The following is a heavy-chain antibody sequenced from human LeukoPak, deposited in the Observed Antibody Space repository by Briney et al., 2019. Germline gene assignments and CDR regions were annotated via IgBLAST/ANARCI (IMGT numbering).Heavy chain of an antibody. CDR1: GFTFSSYA. CDR3: AKRDGYNSNPLKD. CDR2: ISGSGSST. D-gene: IGHD5-24*01. V-gene: IGHV3-23*01. J-gene: IGHJ4*02. Sequence: GGSLRLSCAASGFTFSSYAMSWVRQAPGKGLEWVSAISGSGSSTFYADSVKGRFTISRDNSKNTLYLQMNSLRAEDTALYYCAKRDGYNSNPLKDWGQGTLVTVSS.